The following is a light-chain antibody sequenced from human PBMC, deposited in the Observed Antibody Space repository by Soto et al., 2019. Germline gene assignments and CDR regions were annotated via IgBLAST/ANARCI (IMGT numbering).Light chain of an antibody. Sequence: QSVLAQPPSVSAAPGQRVTISCSGNSSNIKNFVSWYQQLPGTAPKLLIYDNNKRPAGIPDRFSGSKSGTSATLGITGLQTGDEADYYCAAWDTSLSAWMFGGGTKVTVL. CDR2: DNN. CDR1: SSNIKNF. V-gene: IGLV1-51*01. CDR3: AAWDTSLSAWM. J-gene: IGLJ3*02.